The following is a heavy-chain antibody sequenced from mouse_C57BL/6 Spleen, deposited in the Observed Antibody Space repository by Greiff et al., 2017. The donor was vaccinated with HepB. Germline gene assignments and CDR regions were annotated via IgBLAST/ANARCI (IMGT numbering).Heavy chain of an antibody. V-gene: IGHV1-59*01. CDR1: GYTFTSYW. CDR2: IDPSDSYT. Sequence: QVQLQQPGAELVRPGTSVKLSCKASGYTFTSYWMHWVKQRPGQGLEWIGVIDPSDSYTNYNQKFKGKATLTVDTSSSTAYMQLSSLTSEDSAVYYCARRGYSNYLDYWGKGTTLTVSS. J-gene: IGHJ2*01. D-gene: IGHD2-5*01. CDR3: ARRGYSNYLDY.